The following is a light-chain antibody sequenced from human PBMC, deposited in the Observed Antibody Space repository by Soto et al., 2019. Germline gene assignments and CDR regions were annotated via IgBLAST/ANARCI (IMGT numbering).Light chain of an antibody. CDR1: QSIKSW. Sequence: IQSTQSPSTLSASVGDRVTITCRARQSIKSWLAWYQQKPGKAPKLLIYRASTLKSGVPSRFSGSGSGTEFTLTISSLQPDDFAIYYCQQYNSYSWTFGQGTKVDI. J-gene: IGKJ1*01. V-gene: IGKV1-5*03. CDR3: QQYNSYSWT. CDR2: RAS.